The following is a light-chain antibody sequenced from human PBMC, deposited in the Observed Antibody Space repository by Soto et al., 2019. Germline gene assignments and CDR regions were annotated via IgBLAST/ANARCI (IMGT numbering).Light chain of an antibody. J-gene: IGKJ4*01. V-gene: IGKV1-5*01. Sequence: DIQMTHSPSTLSAYVGDRVTITCRASQSISSWLAWYQQKPGKAPKLLIYDASSLESGVPSRFSGSGSGTKFTLTISSLQPDDFATYYCQQYNSYPLTFGGGTRVDIK. CDR1: QSISSW. CDR2: DAS. CDR3: QQYNSYPLT.